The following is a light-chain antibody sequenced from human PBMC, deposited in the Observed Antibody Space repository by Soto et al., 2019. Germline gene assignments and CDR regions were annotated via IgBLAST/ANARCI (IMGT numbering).Light chain of an antibody. CDR1: QSVGTN. CDR3: QHYNKWST. Sequence: EIVMTQSPATLSVSPGERATLSCRASQSVGTNLVWYQQKPGQAPRLLISGASTWAAGIPARFSGSGSGTEFTLTISSLQSEDFAVYYCQHYNKWSTFGQGTRLEIK. V-gene: IGKV3D-15*01. J-gene: IGKJ5*01. CDR2: GAS.